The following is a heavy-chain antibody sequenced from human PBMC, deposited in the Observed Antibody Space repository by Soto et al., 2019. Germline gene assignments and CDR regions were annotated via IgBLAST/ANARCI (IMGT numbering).Heavy chain of an antibody. J-gene: IGHJ4*02. Sequence: GSLRLSCAASGFTFSDHYMDWVRQAPGKGLEWVGRIRNKTKRYTTDYAASVNGRFTISRDDSENSLHLQMNSLKTEDTAVYYCVRVPLDRLTTYFYSWGTGTMVPVSS. D-gene: IGHD3-9*01. V-gene: IGHV3-72*01. CDR1: GFTFSDHY. CDR2: IRNKTKRYTT. CDR3: VRVPLDRLTTYFYS.